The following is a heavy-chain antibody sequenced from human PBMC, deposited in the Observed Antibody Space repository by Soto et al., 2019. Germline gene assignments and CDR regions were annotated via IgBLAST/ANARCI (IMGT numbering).Heavy chain of an antibody. CDR3: AREEIAVAGTDY. CDR1: GGSISSGDFY. Sequence: TLSLTCTVSGGSISSGDFYWRWIRQPPGKGLVWIGYFYCSGSAYYNPAIKSRVTISVDTLKYQFSLKLSSATAADTAVYYCAREEIAVAGTDYWGQGTLVTVSS. V-gene: IGHV4-30-4*01. D-gene: IGHD6-19*01. J-gene: IGHJ4*02. CDR2: FYCSGSA.